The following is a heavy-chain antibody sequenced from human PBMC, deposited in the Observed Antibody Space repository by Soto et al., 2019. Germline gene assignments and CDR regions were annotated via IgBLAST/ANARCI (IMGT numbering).Heavy chain of an antibody. Sequence: GGSLRLSCASSGFTFSDYYVSLIRQAPGKGLEWVSYISSSGSTIYYADSVKGRFTISRDNAKNSLFLQMNSLRAEDTAVYYCARLTIRGTYYYYYMDVWGKGTTVTVSS. J-gene: IGHJ6*03. CDR3: ARLTIRGTYYYYYMDV. D-gene: IGHD1-1*01. CDR1: GFTFSDYY. CDR2: ISSSGSTI. V-gene: IGHV3-11*01.